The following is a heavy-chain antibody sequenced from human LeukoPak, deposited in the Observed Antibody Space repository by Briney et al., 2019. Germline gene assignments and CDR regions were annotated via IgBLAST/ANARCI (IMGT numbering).Heavy chain of an antibody. D-gene: IGHD2-2*01. V-gene: IGHV1-69*01. CDR3: ARNIPAAIPCDY. Sequence: GCSVKVSCKASGGTFTSYAISGVRQAPGQGLEWMGGIIPIFGTANYAQKFQGRVTITAEESTSTAYMELSSLRSEDTAVYYCARNIPAAIPCDYWGQGTLVTVSS. CDR1: GGTFTSYA. J-gene: IGHJ4*02. CDR2: IIPIFGTA.